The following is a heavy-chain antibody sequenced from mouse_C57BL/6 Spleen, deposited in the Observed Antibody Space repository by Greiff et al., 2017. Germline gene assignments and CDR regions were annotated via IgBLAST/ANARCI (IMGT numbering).Heavy chain of an antibody. Sequence: LVESGAELVKPGASVKISCKASGYAFSSYWMNWVKQRPGKGLEWIGQIYPGDGDTNYNGKFKGKATLTADKSSSTAYMQLSSLTSEDSAVYFCARSDITTVVNWYFDVWGTGTTVTVSS. CDR1: GYAFSSYW. V-gene: IGHV1-80*01. J-gene: IGHJ1*03. CDR3: ARSDITTVVNWYFDV. D-gene: IGHD1-1*01. CDR2: IYPGDGDT.